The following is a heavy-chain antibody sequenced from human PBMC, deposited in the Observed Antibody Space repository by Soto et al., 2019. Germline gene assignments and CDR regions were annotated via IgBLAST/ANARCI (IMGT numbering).Heavy chain of an antibody. J-gene: IGHJ4*02. CDR2: ISYSGMP. CDR1: GGSMRRSSYC. CDR3: ARSRGVTNTRRPYYFHS. V-gene: IGHV4-39*07. D-gene: IGHD4-17*01. Sequence: SETLSLTCTVSGGSMRRSSYCWGWIRQTPGTGLEWIARISYSGMPYYRHSLKGRVAISLDTSKNQLSLKLTSVTVADTAVYYCARSRGVTNTRRPYYFHSWGQGTLVTVSS.